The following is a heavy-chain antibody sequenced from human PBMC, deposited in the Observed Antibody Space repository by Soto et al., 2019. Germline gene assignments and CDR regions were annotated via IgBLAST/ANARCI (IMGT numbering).Heavy chain of an antibody. CDR1: GGSFSGYY. J-gene: IGHJ4*02. Sequence: QVQLQQWGAGLLKPSETLSLTCAVYGGSFSGYYWSWIRQPPGKGLEWIGEINHSGSTNYNPSLNSRVTIPVDTSKNQFSLKLSYVTAADTAVYYCASRRTLWFGELRQWGQGTLVTVSS. CDR2: INHSGST. CDR3: ASRRTLWFGELRQ. D-gene: IGHD3-10*01. V-gene: IGHV4-34*01.